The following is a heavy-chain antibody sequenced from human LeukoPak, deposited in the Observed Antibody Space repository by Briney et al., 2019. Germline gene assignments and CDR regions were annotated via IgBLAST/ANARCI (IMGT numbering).Heavy chain of an antibody. V-gene: IGHV5-51*07. D-gene: IGHD6-13*01. J-gene: IGHJ5*02. Sequence: GESLKISCKISGYTLTNNWIGWVHQVPGKVLEWMGLIYPGYSDAKYSPSFQGQVTLSVDASISTAYLQLTGLRASDTAIYYCVRFALTSSLDHWGQGTLVTVSS. CDR1: GYTLTNNW. CDR2: IYPGYSDA. CDR3: VRFALTSSLDH.